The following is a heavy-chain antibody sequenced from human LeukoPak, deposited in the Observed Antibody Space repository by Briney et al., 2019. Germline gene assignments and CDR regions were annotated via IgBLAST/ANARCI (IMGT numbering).Heavy chain of an antibody. Sequence: GGSLRLSCAASGFTVSSNYMSWVRQAPGKGLEWVSVIYSGGGTYYADSVKGRFTISRDNSKNSLYLQMNSLRAEDTAVYYCARDGQQLAAPYYFDYWGQGTLVTVSS. D-gene: IGHD6-13*01. V-gene: IGHV3-66*01. J-gene: IGHJ4*02. CDR3: ARDGQQLAAPYYFDY. CDR2: IYSGGGT. CDR1: GFTVSSNY.